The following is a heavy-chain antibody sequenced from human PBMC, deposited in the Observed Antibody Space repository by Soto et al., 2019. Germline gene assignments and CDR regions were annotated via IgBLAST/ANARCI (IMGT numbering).Heavy chain of an antibody. D-gene: IGHD6-13*01. V-gene: IGHV1-18*01. Sequence: ASVKVSCKASGYTFTSYGISWVRQAPGQGLEWMGWISAYNGNTNYAQKLQGRVTMTTDTSTSTAYMELRSLRSDDTAVYYCAREETQLAFYYYYGMDVWGKGTTVTVSS. CDR2: ISAYNGNT. J-gene: IGHJ6*04. CDR3: AREETQLAFYYYYGMDV. CDR1: GYTFTSYG.